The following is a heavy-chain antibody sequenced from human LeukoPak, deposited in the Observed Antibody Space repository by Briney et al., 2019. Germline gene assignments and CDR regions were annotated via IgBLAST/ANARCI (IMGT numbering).Heavy chain of an antibody. D-gene: IGHD1-20*01. J-gene: IGHJ4*02. CDR3: AKMVGGRVGITEQIRYYFEH. V-gene: IGHV3-23*01. Sequence: HAGGSLRLSCAASGFTFTSYAMGWVRQAPEKGLECVSSVSGSGGTTYYADPVKGRFTISRDNSKNTLYVQMNSLRAEDTAVYYCAKMVGGRVGITEQIRYYFEHWGQGTLVTVSS. CDR1: GFTFTSYA. CDR2: VSGSGGTT.